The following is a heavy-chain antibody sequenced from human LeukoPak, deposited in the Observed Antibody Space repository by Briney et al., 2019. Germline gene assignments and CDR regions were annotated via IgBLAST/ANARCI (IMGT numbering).Heavy chain of an antibody. Sequence: ASVKVSCKASGGTFSTYAISWVRQAPGQGLEWMGGITPILGTANYAQKFQGRVTINADQSTSTAYMELSSLRSEDTAMYYCARRASTERGHSYGLDYWGQGTLVTVSS. CDR1: GGTFSTYA. V-gene: IGHV1-69*01. J-gene: IGHJ4*02. CDR3: ARRASTERGHSYGLDY. CDR2: ITPILGTA. D-gene: IGHD5-18*01.